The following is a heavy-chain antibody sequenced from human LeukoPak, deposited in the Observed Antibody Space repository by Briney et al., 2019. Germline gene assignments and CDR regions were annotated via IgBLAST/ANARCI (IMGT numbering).Heavy chain of an antibody. D-gene: IGHD6-6*01. CDR3: ARDRSNSSPDCFDI. J-gene: IGHJ3*02. Sequence: GASVKVSCKASGYTFSSYDINWVRQATGQGLEWMGWMNPNSGNTGYAQMFQGRVTMTKNTSTETAYMELSSLRSEDTAVYYCARDRSNSSPDCFDIWGQGTLVIVSS. CDR2: MNPNSGNT. V-gene: IGHV1-8*01. CDR1: GYTFSSYD.